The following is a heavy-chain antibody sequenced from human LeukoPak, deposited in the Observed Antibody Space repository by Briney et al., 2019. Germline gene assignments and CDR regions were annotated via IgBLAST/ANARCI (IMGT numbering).Heavy chain of an antibody. D-gene: IGHD1-26*01. V-gene: IGHV1-69*05. CDR1: GGTFSSYA. J-gene: IGHJ6*03. CDR3: ARGTTTAPWELLMNYYYMDV. Sequence: EASVKVSCKASGGTFSSYAISWVRQAPGQGLEWMGGIIPTFGTANYAQKFQGRVTITTDESTSTAYMELSSLRSEDTAVYYCARGTTTAPWELLMNYYYMDVWGKGTTVTVSS. CDR2: IIPTFGTA.